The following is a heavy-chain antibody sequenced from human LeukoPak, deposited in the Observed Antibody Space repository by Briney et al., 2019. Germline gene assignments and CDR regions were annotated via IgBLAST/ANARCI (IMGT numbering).Heavy chain of an antibody. Sequence: YPSETLSLTCTVSGGSINSTNYYWGWIRQPPGKGLEWIGSIYYSGSTYYNPSLRSRVTISVDTSKNQFSLKLTSVTAADTAVYYCARRDSSGYYRPLDYWGQGTLVTVSS. D-gene: IGHD3-22*01. CDR3: ARRDSSGYYRPLDY. J-gene: IGHJ4*02. CDR1: GGSINSTNYY. CDR2: IYYSGST. V-gene: IGHV4-39*01.